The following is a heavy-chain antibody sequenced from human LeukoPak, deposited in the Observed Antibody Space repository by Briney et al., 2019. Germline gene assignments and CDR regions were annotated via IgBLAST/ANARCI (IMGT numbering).Heavy chain of an antibody. CDR3: ARDKGVVTPMNYYYYYMDV. D-gene: IGHD4-23*01. CDR2: INPNSGGT. CDR1: GYTFTGYY. J-gene: IGHJ6*03. Sequence: ASVKVSCKASGYTFTGYYMHWVRQAPGQGLEWMGWINPNSGGTNYAQKFQGRVTMTRDTSISTAYMELSRLRSDDTAVYYCARDKGVVTPMNYYYYYMDVWGKGTTVTVSS. V-gene: IGHV1-2*02.